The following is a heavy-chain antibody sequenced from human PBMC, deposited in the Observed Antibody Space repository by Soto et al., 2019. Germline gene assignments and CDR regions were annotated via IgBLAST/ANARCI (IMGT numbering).Heavy chain of an antibody. CDR1: GFTFEDYP. V-gene: IGHV3-9*01. D-gene: IGHD3-3*01. CDR3: VKEGLTAIIGLVNDGVHV. Sequence: EVQLVESGGDLVQPGRSLRLSCAASGFTFEDYPMHWVRQPPGKGLEWVSGISWNSENIGYADPVKGRFTISRDNAKKPLCLQMGVLSADVTALYFCVKEGLTAIIGLVNDGVHVWGRGTMVTVSS. J-gene: IGHJ3*01. CDR2: ISWNSENI.